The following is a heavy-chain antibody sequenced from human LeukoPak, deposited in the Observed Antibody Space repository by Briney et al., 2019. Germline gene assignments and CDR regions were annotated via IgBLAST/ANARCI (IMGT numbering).Heavy chain of an antibody. D-gene: IGHD3-10*01. J-gene: IGHJ4*02. V-gene: IGHV3-21*01. Sequence: KSGGSLRLSCAASGFTVSRNYMSWVRQGPGKGLEWVSSISSRSSYIYYADSVKGRFTISRDNAKNSLYLQMNSLRAEDTAVYYCARDPEVLGYGSGRDYFDYWGQGTLVTVSS. CDR3: ARDPEVLGYGSGRDYFDY. CDR2: ISSRSSYI. CDR1: GFTVSRNY.